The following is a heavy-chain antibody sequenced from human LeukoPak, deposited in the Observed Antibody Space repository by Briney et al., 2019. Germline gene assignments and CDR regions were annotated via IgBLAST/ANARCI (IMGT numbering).Heavy chain of an antibody. V-gene: IGHV3-7*01. D-gene: IGHD6-19*01. CDR2: IKEDGSEK. CDR3: TREIAVAGDY. J-gene: IGHJ4*02. Sequence: GGSLRLSCAASGFTFSRYWMSWVRQAPGKGLEWVGKIKEDGSEKSYADSVRGRLTISRDNAKNSLYLQINSLRADDTGVYYCTREIAVAGDYWGQGTLVTVSS. CDR1: GFTFSRYW.